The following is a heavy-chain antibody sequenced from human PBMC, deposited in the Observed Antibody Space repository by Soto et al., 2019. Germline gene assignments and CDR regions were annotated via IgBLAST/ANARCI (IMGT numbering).Heavy chain of an antibody. J-gene: IGHJ4*02. CDR3: VRERANYGGNNAQYYFDY. Sequence: SETLSLTCTVSGGSISSHYWSWIRQPPGKGLEWIGYIYYSGSTNYNPSLKSRVTISVDTSKNQFSLKLSSVTAADTAVYYCVRERANYGGNNAQYYFDYWGQGTLVTVSS. D-gene: IGHD4-17*01. CDR2: IYYSGST. CDR1: GGSISSHY. V-gene: IGHV4-59*11.